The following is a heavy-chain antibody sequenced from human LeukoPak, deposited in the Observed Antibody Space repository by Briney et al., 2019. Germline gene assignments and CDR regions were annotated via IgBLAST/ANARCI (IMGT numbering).Heavy chain of an antibody. D-gene: IGHD2-2*01. CDR1: GGSISSYY. J-gene: IGHJ4*02. V-gene: IGHV4-4*09. Sequence: SETLSLTCTVSGGSISSYYWSWIRQPPGKGLEWIGYIYTSGSTNYNPSLKSRVTISVDTSKNQFSLKLSSVTAADTAVYYCARQCCSTSCPFDYWGQGTLVTVSS. CDR3: ARQCCSTSCPFDY. CDR2: IYTSGST.